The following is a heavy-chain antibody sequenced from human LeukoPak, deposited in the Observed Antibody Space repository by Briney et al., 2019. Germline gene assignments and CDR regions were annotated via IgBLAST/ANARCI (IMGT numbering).Heavy chain of an antibody. CDR2: IYYSGST. CDR1: GGSISSYY. J-gene: IGHJ3*02. D-gene: IGHD3-3*01. Sequence: SETLSLTCTVSGGSISSYYWSWIRQPPGKGLEWIGYIYYSGSTNYNPSLKSRVTIPVDTSKNQFSLKLSSVTAADTAVYYCARESDFWSGYYYDAFDIWGQGTMVTVSS. CDR3: ARESDFWSGYYYDAFDI. V-gene: IGHV4-59*01.